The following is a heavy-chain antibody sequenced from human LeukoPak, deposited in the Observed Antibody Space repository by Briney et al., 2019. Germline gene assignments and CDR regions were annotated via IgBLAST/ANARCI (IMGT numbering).Heavy chain of an antibody. CDR1: GFSFSSYG. V-gene: IGHV3-33*01. J-gene: IGHJ4*02. Sequence: PGRSLRLSCAASGFSFSSYGMHWVRQAPGKGLEWVAVIWYDGSKKYYADSVKGRFIISRDNSRNTLYLQMNSLRADDTAMYYCARDLHGESCTTPNCSWGQGTLVTVSS. D-gene: IGHD3-10*01. CDR3: ARDLHGESCTTPNCS. CDR2: IWYDGSKK.